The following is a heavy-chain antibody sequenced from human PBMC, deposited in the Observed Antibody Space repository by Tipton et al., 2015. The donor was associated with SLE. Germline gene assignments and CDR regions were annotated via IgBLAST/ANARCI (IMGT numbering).Heavy chain of an antibody. Sequence: TLSLTCTVSGGSMSSLYWSWIRQSPGKGLEWIGYVYYNGNTNYNPSLKSRLTISVDTSKNQFSLKLSSVTAADTAVYYCARGPPRLAVAARGYFQHWGQGTLVTVSS. J-gene: IGHJ1*01. D-gene: IGHD6-19*01. CDR3: ARGPPRLAVAARGYFQH. CDR1: GGSMSSLY. CDR2: VYYNGNT. V-gene: IGHV4-59*11.